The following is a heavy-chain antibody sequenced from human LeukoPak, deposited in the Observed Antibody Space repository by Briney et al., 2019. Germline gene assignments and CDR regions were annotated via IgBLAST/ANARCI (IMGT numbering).Heavy chain of an antibody. V-gene: IGHV5-51*01. CDR2: IYPGDSDT. CDR1: GYSFTSYW. D-gene: IGHD2-21*02. Sequence: GESLKISCKGSGYSFTSYWIGWVRQMPGKGLEWMGIIYPGDSDTRYSPSFQGQVTISADKSISTAYLQWSSLKASDTAMYYCARPTAYCGSDCYSFDYWGQGTLVTVSS. J-gene: IGHJ4*02. CDR3: ARPTAYCGSDCYSFDY.